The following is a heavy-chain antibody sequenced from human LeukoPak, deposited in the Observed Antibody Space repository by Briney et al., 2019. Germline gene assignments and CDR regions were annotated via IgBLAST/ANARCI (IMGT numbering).Heavy chain of an antibody. J-gene: IGHJ4*02. Sequence: ASVKVSCKASGYTFTSYFLHWVRQAPGQGLEWLGIIIPTSGGTTYAQKFLGRVTVTRDRSTSTVYMELNSLRSEDTAVYYCARDGGYSSGYYRGLYWGQGTLVTVSS. CDR2: IIPTSGGT. CDR1: GYTFTSYF. CDR3: ARDGGYSSGYYRGLY. V-gene: IGHV1-46*01. D-gene: IGHD6-19*01.